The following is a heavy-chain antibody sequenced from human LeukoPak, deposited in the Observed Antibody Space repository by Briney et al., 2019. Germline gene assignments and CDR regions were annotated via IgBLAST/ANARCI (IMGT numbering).Heavy chain of an antibody. Sequence: ASVKVSCKASGYSFTDYFIHWVRQAPGQGLEWMGWINPNSGGTNYAQKFQGRVTMTRDTSISTAYMELTSLTFDDTAVYFCARGGGGLAYWGQGTLVTVSS. CDR1: GYSFTDYF. CDR3: ARGGGGLAY. D-gene: IGHD2-15*01. V-gene: IGHV1-2*02. J-gene: IGHJ4*02. CDR2: INPNSGGT.